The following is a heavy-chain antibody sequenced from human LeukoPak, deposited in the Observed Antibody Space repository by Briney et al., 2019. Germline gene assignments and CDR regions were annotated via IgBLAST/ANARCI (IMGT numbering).Heavy chain of an antibody. CDR3: ARHLGRAELLWFGELLDY. Sequence: PSETLSLTCTVSGGSISSSSYYWGWIRQPPGKGLEWIGSIYYSGSTYCNPSLKSRVTISVDTSKNQFSLKLSSVTAADTAVYYCARHLGRAELLWFGELLDYWGQGTLSPSPQ. J-gene: IGHJ4*02. CDR1: GGSISSSSYY. CDR2: IYYSGST. V-gene: IGHV4-39*01. D-gene: IGHD3-10*01.